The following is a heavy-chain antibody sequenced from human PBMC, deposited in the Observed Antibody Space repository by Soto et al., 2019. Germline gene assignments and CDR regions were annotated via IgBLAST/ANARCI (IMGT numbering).Heavy chain of an antibody. CDR2: IYYSGST. Sequence: SETLSLTCTVSGGSISSSSYYWGWIRQPPGKGLEWIGSIYYSGSTYYNPSLKSRVTISVDTSKNQFSLKLSSVTAADTAVYYCAGRAPNYYDSSGYYYEFDYWGQGTLVTVSS. V-gene: IGHV4-39*01. D-gene: IGHD3-22*01. J-gene: IGHJ4*02. CDR1: GGSISSSSYY. CDR3: AGRAPNYYDSSGYYYEFDY.